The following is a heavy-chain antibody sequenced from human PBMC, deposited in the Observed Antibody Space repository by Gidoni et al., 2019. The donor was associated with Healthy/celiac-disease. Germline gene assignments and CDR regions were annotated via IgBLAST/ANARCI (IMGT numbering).Heavy chain of an antibody. D-gene: IGHD3-16*02. CDR3: ARDYDYDYIWGSYRPDVFDY. CDR2: ISSSSSTR. Sequence: EVQLVESGGGLVQPGGSLRLTCADSGFTFSSYSMKWVRQAPGNGLDWVYYISSSSSTRYDADFVTGRFTSSRDNAKNSLYLQMNSLRAEDTAVYYCARDYDYDYIWGSYRPDVFDYWGQGTLVTVSS. V-gene: IGHV3-48*01. J-gene: IGHJ4*02. CDR1: GFTFSSYS.